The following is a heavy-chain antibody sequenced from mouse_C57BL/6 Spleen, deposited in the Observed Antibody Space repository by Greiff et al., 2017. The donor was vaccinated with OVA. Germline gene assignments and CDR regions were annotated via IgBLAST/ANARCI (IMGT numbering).Heavy chain of an antibody. CDR3: ARDTVVPYFDV. Sequence: VQLQQSGPELVKPGASVKISCKASGYAFSSSWMNWVKQRPGKGLEWIGRIYPGDGDTNYNGKFKGKATLTADKSSSTAYMQLSSLTSEDSAVYFCARDTVVPYFDVWGTGTTVTVSS. V-gene: IGHV1-82*01. CDR2: IYPGDGDT. J-gene: IGHJ1*03. CDR1: GYAFSSSW. D-gene: IGHD1-1*01.